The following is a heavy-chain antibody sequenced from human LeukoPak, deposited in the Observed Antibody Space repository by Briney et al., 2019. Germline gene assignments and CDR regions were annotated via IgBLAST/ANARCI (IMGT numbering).Heavy chain of an antibody. CDR2: ISSSGSTI. D-gene: IGHD3-10*01. J-gene: IGHJ5*02. V-gene: IGHV3-48*03. CDR3: ARAVRGSFDP. Sequence: GGSLRLSCAASGFTFSSYEMNWVRQAPGKGLEWVSYISSSGSTIYYADSVKGRFTISRDNAKNSLYLQMNSLRAEDTAVYYCARAVRGSFDPWGQGTLVTVSS. CDR1: GFTFSSYE.